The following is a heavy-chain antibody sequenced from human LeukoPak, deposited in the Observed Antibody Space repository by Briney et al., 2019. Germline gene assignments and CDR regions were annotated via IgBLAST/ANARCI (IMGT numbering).Heavy chain of an antibody. D-gene: IGHD1-7*01. V-gene: IGHV1-69*05. CDR1: GGTFSSYA. Sequence: VASVKVSCKASGGTFSSYAISWVRQAPGQGLEWMGGIIPIFGTANYAQKFQGRVTITTDESTSTAYMELSSLRSEDTALYYCARNPGVSETITGTSNYYYYYMDVWGKGTTVTVSS. CDR3: ARNPGVSETITGTSNYYYYYMDV. J-gene: IGHJ6*03. CDR2: IIPIFGTA.